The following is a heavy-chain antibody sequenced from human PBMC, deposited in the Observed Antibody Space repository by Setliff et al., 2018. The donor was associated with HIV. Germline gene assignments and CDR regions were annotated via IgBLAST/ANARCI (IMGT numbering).Heavy chain of an antibody. CDR3: AREIYGGNSRPFDY. V-gene: IGHV4-34*01. J-gene: IGHJ4*02. CDR1: GGSFSGYY. D-gene: IGHD4-17*01. CDR2: INHSAST. Sequence: PSETLSLTCAVYGGSFSGYYWSWIRQPPGKGLEWIGEINHSASTNYNPSLKSRITISVDTSKNQFSLKLTSVTAADTAVYYCAREIYGGNSRPFDYWGQGTLVTVSS.